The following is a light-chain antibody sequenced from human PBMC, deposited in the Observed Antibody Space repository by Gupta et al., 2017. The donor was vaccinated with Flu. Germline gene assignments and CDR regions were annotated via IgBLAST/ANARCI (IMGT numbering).Light chain of an antibody. CDR1: SSDIGAGHD. CDR3: QSYDIGLSGPYV. V-gene: IGLV1-40*01. J-gene: IGLJ1*01. Sequence: ISCTGSSSDIGAGHDVHWYQQLPGTAPKLLIYGNSNRPSGVPDRFSVSKSGTSAYPAIPGLQAEDEADYYGQSYDIGLSGPYVFGTGTKVTVL. CDR2: GNS.